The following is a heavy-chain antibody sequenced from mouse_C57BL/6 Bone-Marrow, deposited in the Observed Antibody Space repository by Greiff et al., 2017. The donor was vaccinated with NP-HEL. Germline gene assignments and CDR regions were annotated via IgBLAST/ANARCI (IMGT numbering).Heavy chain of an antibody. CDR3: TRVTTVVANAMDY. J-gene: IGHJ4*01. CDR1: GFTFSDAW. Sequence: EVKLEESGGGLVQPGGSMKLSCAASGFTFSDAWMDWVRQSPEKGLEWVAEIRNKANNHATYYAESVKGRFTISRDDSKSSVYLQMNSLRAEDTGIYYCTRVTTVVANAMDYWGQGTSVTVSS. CDR2: IRNKANNHAT. V-gene: IGHV6-6*01. D-gene: IGHD1-1*01.